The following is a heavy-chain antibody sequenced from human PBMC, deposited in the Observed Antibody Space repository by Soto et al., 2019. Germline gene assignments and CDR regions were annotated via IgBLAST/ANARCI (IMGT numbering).Heavy chain of an antibody. D-gene: IGHD4-17*01. CDR2: IYSSGGT. Sequence: PSETLSLTCTVSGDSISGNYWSWIRQPAGKGLEWIGRIYSSGGTNYNPSLKSRVKMSVDASKNQFTLKLNSVTAADTAVYYCAKLRGVYLYLDYWGQGAQVTVSS. J-gene: IGHJ4*02. CDR3: AKLRGVYLYLDY. CDR1: GDSISGNY. V-gene: IGHV4-4*07.